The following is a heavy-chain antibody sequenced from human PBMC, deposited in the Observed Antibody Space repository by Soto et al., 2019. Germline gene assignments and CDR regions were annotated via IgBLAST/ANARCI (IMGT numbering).Heavy chain of an antibody. CDR2: IYWDDDK. V-gene: IGHV2-5*02. J-gene: IGHJ6*02. D-gene: IGHD2-21*02. CDR1: GFSLSTGGVG. Sequence: QITLKESGPTLVKPTQTLTLTCTFSGFSLSTGGVGVGWIRQPPGKALEWLALIYWDDDKRYSPSLKSRLTIPKDTSNNQVVRTLSHMDPVDTGTYYCAHSRCGGDCLQSYSSHYYYGMDVWGQGTTVTVSS. CDR3: AHSRCGGDCLQSYSSHYYYGMDV.